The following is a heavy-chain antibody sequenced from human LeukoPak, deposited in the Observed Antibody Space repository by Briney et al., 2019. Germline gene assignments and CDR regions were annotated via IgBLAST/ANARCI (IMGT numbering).Heavy chain of an antibody. CDR3: ARDNGSGEQKI. Sequence: SETLSLTXTVSGGSISSYYWSWIRQPPGKGLEWIGYIYYSGSTNYNPSLKSRVTISVDTSKNQFSLKLSSVTAADTAVYYCARDNGSGEQKIWGQGTMVTVSS. V-gene: IGHV4-59*01. D-gene: IGHD3-10*01. CDR1: GGSISSYY. CDR2: IYYSGST. J-gene: IGHJ3*02.